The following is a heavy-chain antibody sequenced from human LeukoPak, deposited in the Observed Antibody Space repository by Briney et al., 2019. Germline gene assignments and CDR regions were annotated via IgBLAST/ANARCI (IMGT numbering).Heavy chain of an antibody. Sequence: SETLSLTCTVSGGSISSYYWSWIRQPPGKGLEWIGYIYYSGSTNYNPSLKSRVTISVDTSKNQFSLKLSSVTAADTAVYYCARHAPMSSNAFDIWGQGTMVTVSS. J-gene: IGHJ3*02. V-gene: IGHV4-59*08. CDR2: IYYSGST. CDR3: ARHAPMSSNAFDI. CDR1: GGSISSYY. D-gene: IGHD3-10*02.